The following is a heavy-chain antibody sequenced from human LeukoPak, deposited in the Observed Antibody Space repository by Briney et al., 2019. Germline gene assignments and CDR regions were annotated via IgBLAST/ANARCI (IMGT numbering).Heavy chain of an antibody. CDR1: GFTFSSYS. J-gene: IGHJ5*02. V-gene: IGHV3-21*01. CDR2: ISSSSSYI. Sequence: TGGSLRLSCAASGFTFSSYSMNWVRQAPGKGLEWVSSISSSSSYIYYADSVKGRFTISRDNAKNSLYLQMNSLRAEDTAVYYCAREGGSGYFFDPWGQGTLVTVSS. CDR3: AREGGSGYFFDP. D-gene: IGHD3-22*01.